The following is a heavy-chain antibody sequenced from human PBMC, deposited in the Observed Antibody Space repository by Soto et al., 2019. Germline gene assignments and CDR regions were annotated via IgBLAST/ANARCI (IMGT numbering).Heavy chain of an antibody. CDR2: IFYIGST. CDR3: ASINYYYGLDV. J-gene: IGHJ6*02. CDR1: GCSISSYY. Sequence: SETLSLTCTVSGCSISSYYWSCIRQPPRTGLVGMGDIFYIGSTNYNPSLKSRVTISVDTSKNQFSLKLSSVTAADPAVYYCASINYYYGLDVWGQGTTVTVSS. V-gene: IGHV4-59*01.